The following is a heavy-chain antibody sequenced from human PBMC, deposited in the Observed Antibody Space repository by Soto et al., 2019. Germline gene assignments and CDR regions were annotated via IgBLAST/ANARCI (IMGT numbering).Heavy chain of an antibody. Sequence: EVQLVESGGGLVKPGGSLRLSCAASGFTFSSYSMNWVRQAPGKGLEWVSSISSSSSYIYYADSVKGRFTISRDNAKNSLYLQMNSLRAEDTAVYYCAREGYYGSGSYYGGQDAFDIWGQGTMVTVSS. D-gene: IGHD3-10*01. CDR3: AREGYYGSGSYYGGQDAFDI. CDR2: ISSSSSYI. J-gene: IGHJ3*02. CDR1: GFTFSSYS. V-gene: IGHV3-21*01.